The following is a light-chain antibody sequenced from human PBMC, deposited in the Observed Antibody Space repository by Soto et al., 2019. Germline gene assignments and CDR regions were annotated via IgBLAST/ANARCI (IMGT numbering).Light chain of an antibody. CDR1: SSDVGGYNY. CDR3: CLYTSSYTLV. J-gene: IGLJ2*01. Sequence: QSALTQPASVSGSPGQSITISCTGTSSDVGGYNYVSWYQQHPDKAPKLMIYDVSNRPSGVSNRFSGSKSGNTASLTISGLQAEDEADYYCCLYTSSYTLVFGGGTKLTVL. CDR2: DVS. V-gene: IGLV2-14*01.